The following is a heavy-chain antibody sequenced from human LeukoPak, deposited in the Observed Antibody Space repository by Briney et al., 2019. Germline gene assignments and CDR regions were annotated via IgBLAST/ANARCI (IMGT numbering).Heavy chain of an antibody. V-gene: IGHV4-4*07. D-gene: IGHD3-16*01. J-gene: IGHJ4*02. CDR3: ARDRSSAYYRDYFAY. Sequence: PSETLSFTCTGSSGSIHTHNWSWLRQPAGKGLEWIGRIYGGGNTDYNPSLKSRVTMSVDTSENRFSLKLISVTAADTALYYGARDRSSAYYRDYFAYWGQGILVTVFS. CDR2: IYGGGNT. CDR1: SGSIHTHN.